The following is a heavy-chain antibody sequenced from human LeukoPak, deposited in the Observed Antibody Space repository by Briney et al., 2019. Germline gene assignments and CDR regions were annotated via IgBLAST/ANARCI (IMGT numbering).Heavy chain of an antibody. CDR3: ATDRATQYFDY. CDR2: IWYDGSNK. V-gene: IGHV3-30*02. CDR1: GVTFRSYG. D-gene: IGHD2-15*01. J-gene: IGHJ4*02. Sequence: GGSLRLSCAASGVTFRSYGMHWVRQAPGKGLEWVAFIWYDGSNKYYADSVKGRFTISRDNSRNTLFLQMNSLRAEDTAVYYCATDRATQYFDYWGQGTLVSVSS.